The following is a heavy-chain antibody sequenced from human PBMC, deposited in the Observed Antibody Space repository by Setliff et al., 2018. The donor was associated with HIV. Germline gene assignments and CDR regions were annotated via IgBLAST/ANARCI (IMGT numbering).Heavy chain of an antibody. CDR1: GGSISRYY. Sequence: KPSETLSLTCTVSGGSISRYYWSWIRQPAGKGLEWIGRIYYSGATYYNPSLKSRVIISVDTSKNLFSLNLSSVRASDTAVYYCARGPVNWFYLDVWGKGTTVTVSS. V-gene: IGHV4-59*05. CDR2: IYYSGAT. CDR3: ARGPVNWFYLDV. D-gene: IGHD3-10*01. J-gene: IGHJ6*03.